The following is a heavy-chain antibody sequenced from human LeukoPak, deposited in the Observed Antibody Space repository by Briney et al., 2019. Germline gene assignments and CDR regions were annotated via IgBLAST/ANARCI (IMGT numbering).Heavy chain of an antibody. Sequence: TGGSLRLSCTVSGVTLSSNSMSWVRQAPGKGLEWVSCIYSDNTHHSASVKGRFTISRDNSKNALYPQMTSLRAEDTAVYYCARRAGAYSHPYDYWGQGTLVTVSS. V-gene: IGHV3-53*01. J-gene: IGHJ4*02. CDR1: GVTLSSNS. CDR3: ARRAGAYSHPYDY. D-gene: IGHD4/OR15-4a*01. CDR2: IYSDNT.